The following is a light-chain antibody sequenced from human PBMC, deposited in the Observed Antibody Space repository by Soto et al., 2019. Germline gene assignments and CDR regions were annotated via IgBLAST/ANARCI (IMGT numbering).Light chain of an antibody. CDR1: TGAVTSGYY. CDR2: STN. Sequence: QAVVTQEPSLTVSPGGTVTLTCASSTGAVTSGYYTNWFQQKPGQAPRALIYSTNKKHSWTPARFSGSLIGGKAALTLSGVQPGDEADYHSLVYWGVVRVSGTGPKVTVL. CDR3: LVYWGVVRV. V-gene: IGLV7-43*01. J-gene: IGLJ1*01.